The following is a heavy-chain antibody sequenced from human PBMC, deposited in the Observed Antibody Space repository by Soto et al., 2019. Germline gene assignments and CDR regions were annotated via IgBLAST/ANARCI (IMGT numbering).Heavy chain of an antibody. J-gene: IGHJ3*02. Sequence: GGSLRLSCAASGFTFSDYYMSWIRQAPGKGLEWVSYISSSGSTIYYADSVKGRFTISRDSAKNSLYLQMNSLRAEDTAVYYCASTNYYDSSGYYPHDAFDIWGQGTMVTVSS. D-gene: IGHD3-22*01. CDR1: GFTFSDYY. CDR3: ASTNYYDSSGYYPHDAFDI. CDR2: ISSSGSTI. V-gene: IGHV3-11*01.